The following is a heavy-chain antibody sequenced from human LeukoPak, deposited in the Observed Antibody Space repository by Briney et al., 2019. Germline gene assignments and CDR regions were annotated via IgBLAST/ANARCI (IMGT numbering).Heavy chain of an antibody. J-gene: IGHJ4*02. V-gene: IGHV3-23*01. Sequence: GGSLRLSCAASVFTFSSYIMSWGCEGPGRGLERGSYVCVIVDTTYYADSVKGRFTLSRDNSKNTVFLQMNSLRVDDTAVYYCAKGGPNHYWGQGTLVTVSS. D-gene: IGHD2-8*01. CDR3: AKGGPNHY. CDR2: VCVIVDTT. CDR1: VFTFSSYI.